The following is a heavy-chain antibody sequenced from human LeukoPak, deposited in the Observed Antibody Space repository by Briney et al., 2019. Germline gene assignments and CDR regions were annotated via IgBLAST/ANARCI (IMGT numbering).Heavy chain of an antibody. CDR1: GFTFSSYS. CDR2: ISSSSSYI. CDR3: AGYSSSWSEGSNYFDY. J-gene: IGHJ4*02. Sequence: GGSLRLSCAASGFTFSSYSMNWVRQAPGKGLEWVSSISSSSSYIYYADSVKGRFTTSRDNAKNSLYLQMNSLRAEDTAVYYCAGYSSSWSEGSNYFDYWGQGTLVTVSS. V-gene: IGHV3-21*01. D-gene: IGHD6-13*01.